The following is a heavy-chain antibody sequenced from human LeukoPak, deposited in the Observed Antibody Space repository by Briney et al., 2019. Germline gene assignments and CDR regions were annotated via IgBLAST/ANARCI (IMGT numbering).Heavy chain of an antibody. Sequence: PSETLSLTCTVSGGSISSSSYYWGWIRQPPGKGLEWIGYIYYSGSTNYNPSLKSRVTISLDTSKNQFSLNLTSVTAADTAVYYCARFTPQGYGWGGYNRFDPWDQGTLVTVSS. V-gene: IGHV4-61*05. D-gene: IGHD3-16*01. CDR2: IYYSGST. CDR3: ARFTPQGYGWGGYNRFDP. CDR1: GGSISSSSYY. J-gene: IGHJ5*02.